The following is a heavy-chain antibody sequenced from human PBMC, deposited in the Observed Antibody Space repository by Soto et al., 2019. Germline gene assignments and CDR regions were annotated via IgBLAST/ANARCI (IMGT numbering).Heavy chain of an antibody. D-gene: IGHD6-19*01. CDR1: GGSFSGYY. Sequence: SETLSLTCAVYGGSFSGYYWSWIRQPPGKGLEWIGEINHSGSTNYNPSLKSRVTIPVDTSKNQFSLKLSSVTAADTAVYYCARGLAVAGTGYYFDYWGQGTLVTVSS. CDR3: ARGLAVAGTGYYFDY. J-gene: IGHJ4*02. CDR2: INHSGST. V-gene: IGHV4-34*01.